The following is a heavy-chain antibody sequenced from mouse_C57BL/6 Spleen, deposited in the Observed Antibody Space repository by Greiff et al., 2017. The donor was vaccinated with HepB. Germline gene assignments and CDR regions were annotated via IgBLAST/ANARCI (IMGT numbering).Heavy chain of an antibody. CDR2: INPNNGGT. CDR1: GYTFTDYY. D-gene: IGHD1-1*02. CDR3: AGSYAYYFDY. J-gene: IGHJ2*01. V-gene: IGHV1-26*01. Sequence: EVQLQQSGPELVKPGASVKISCKASGYTFTDYYMNWVKQSHGKSLEWIGDINPNNGGTSYNQKFKGKATLTVDKSSSTAYIELRSLTSEDSAVYYCAGSYAYYFDYWGQGTTLTVSS.